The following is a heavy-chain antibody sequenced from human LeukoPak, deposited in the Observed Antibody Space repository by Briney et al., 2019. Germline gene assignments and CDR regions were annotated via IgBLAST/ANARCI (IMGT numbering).Heavy chain of an antibody. CDR2: IRYDGSNK. D-gene: IGHD1-1*01. Sequence: GGSLRLSCAASGFTFSSYGMHWVRQAPGKGLEWVAFIRYDGSNKYYAGSVKGRFTISRDNSKNTLYLQMNSLRAEDTAVYYCASQRRQVLEVYWGQGTLVTVSS. J-gene: IGHJ4*02. V-gene: IGHV3-30*02. CDR1: GFTFSSYG. CDR3: ASQRRQVLEVY.